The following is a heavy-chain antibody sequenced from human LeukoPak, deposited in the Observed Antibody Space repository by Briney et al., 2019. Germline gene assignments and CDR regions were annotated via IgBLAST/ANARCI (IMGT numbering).Heavy chain of an antibody. CDR3: ARVHVDYYYYMDV. D-gene: IGHD2-21*01. CDR1: GGSFSNNV. CDR2: IIPIFGTA. Sequence: GASVKVSCKASGGSFSNNVISWVRQAPGQGLEWMGGIIPIFGTANYAQKFQGRVTITTDESTSTAYMELSSLRSEDTAVYYCARVHVDYYYYMDVWGKGTTVTVSS. J-gene: IGHJ6*03. V-gene: IGHV1-69*05.